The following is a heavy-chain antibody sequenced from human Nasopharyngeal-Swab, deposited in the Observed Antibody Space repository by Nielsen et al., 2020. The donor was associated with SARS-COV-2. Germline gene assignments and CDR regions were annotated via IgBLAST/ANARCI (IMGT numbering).Heavy chain of an antibody. D-gene: IGHD3-22*01. CDR2: INHSGST. CDR3: ARGTQIYSSGYSYYYYMDV. J-gene: IGHJ6*03. CDR1: GGSFSSYY. Sequence: SETLSLTCAVYGGSFSSYYWSWIRQPPGKGLEWIGEINHSGSTNYNPSLKSRVTISVDTFKNQFSLKLSSVTAADTAVYYCARGTQIYSSGYSYYYYMDVWGKGTTVTVSS. V-gene: IGHV4-34*01.